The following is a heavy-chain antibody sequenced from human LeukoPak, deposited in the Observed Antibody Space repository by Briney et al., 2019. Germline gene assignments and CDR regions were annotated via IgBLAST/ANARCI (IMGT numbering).Heavy chain of an antibody. Sequence: SETLSLTCAVYGGSFSGYYWSWIRQPPGKGLEWIGEINHSGSTNYNPSLKSRVTMSVDTSKNQFSLKLSSVTAADTAVYYCARDLITGDMDAFDIWGQGTMVTVSS. D-gene: IGHD7-27*01. CDR2: INHSGST. CDR3: ARDLITGDMDAFDI. CDR1: GGSFSGYY. V-gene: IGHV4-34*01. J-gene: IGHJ3*02.